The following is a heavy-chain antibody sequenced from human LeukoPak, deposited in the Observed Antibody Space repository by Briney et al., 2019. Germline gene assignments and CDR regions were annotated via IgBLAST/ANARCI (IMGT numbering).Heavy chain of an antibody. V-gene: IGHV3-74*01. CDR1: GFTFSNYW. CDR3: VILLDLDY. D-gene: IGHD3-3*01. CDR2: INGDGSTT. J-gene: IGHJ4*02. Sequence: PGGSLRLSCAASGFTFSNYWMHWVRQAPGKGLAWVSRINGDGSTTHYADSVKGRFTISRDNAKNTLYLQMNSLRAEDTAVYYCVILLDLDYWGQGTLVTVSS.